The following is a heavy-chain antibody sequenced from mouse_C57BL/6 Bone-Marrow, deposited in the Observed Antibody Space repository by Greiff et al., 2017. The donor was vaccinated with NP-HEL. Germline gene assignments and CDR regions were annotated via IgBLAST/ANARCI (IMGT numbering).Heavy chain of an antibody. Sequence: VQLVESGPGLVQPSQSLSITCTVSGFSLTSYGVHWVRQSPGKGLEWLGVIWSGGSTDYNAAFISRLSISKDNSKSQVFFKMNSLQADDTAIYYCARNNYGSSYGWFAYWGQGTLVTVSA. J-gene: IGHJ3*01. CDR2: IWSGGST. D-gene: IGHD1-1*01. CDR1: GFSLTSYG. V-gene: IGHV2-2*01. CDR3: ARNNYGSSYGWFAY.